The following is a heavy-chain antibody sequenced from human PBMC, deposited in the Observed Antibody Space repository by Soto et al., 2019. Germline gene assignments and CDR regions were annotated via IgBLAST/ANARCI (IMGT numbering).Heavy chain of an antibody. J-gene: IGHJ4*02. V-gene: IGHV1-3*01. CDR3: ARDPDYYGSGSGSY. CDR1: GYTFTSYA. D-gene: IGHD3-10*01. Sequence: ASVKVSCKASGYTFTSYAMHWVRQAPGQRLEWMGWINAGNGNTKYSQKYQGRVTITRDTSASTAYMELSSLRSEDTAVYYCARDPDYYGSGSGSYWGQGTLVTVSS. CDR2: INAGNGNT.